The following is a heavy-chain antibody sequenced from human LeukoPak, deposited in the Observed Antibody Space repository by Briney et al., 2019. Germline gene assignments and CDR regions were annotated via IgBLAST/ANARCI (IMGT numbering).Heavy chain of an antibody. CDR3: ARSAYAVAGTYFYYGMDV. D-gene: IGHD6-19*01. J-gene: IGHJ6*02. V-gene: IGHV1-2*02. CDR1: GYTFTDYY. CDR2: INPKSGGT. Sequence: GASVKVSCKAPGYTFTDYYMLWVRQAPGQGLEWMAWINPKSGGTNYAQRFQGRVTMTSDTSTSTAYMELSRLRSDDTAVYYCARSAYAVAGTYFYYGMDVWGQGTTVTVSS.